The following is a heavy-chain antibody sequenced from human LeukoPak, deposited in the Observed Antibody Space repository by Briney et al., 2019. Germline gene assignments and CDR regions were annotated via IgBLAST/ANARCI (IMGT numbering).Heavy chain of an antibody. CDR2: IIPIFGTA. CDR3: ARDQTAAAGRGVFDY. J-gene: IGHJ4*02. CDR1: GGTFSSYA. D-gene: IGHD6-13*01. Sequence: ASVKVSCKASGGTFSSYAISWVRQAPGQGLEWMRGIIPIFGTANYAQKFQGRVTITTDESTSTAYMELSSLRSEDTAVYYCARDQTAAAGRGVFDYWGQGTLVTVSS. V-gene: IGHV1-69*05.